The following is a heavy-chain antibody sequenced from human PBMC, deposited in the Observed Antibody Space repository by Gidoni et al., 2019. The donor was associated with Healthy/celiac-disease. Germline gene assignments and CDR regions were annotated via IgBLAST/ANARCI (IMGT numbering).Heavy chain of an antibody. CDR3: TTNRHYCTNGVCYNRVYMDV. CDR2: IKSKTDGGTT. CDR1: GFPFSNAW. J-gene: IGHJ6*03. V-gene: IGHV3-15*01. Sequence: EVQLVESGGGLVKPGGSLRLSCAASGFPFSNAWMSWVRQAPGKGLEWVGRIKSKTDGGTTDYAAPVKGRFTISRDDSKNTLYLQMNSLKTEDTAVYYCTTNRHYCTNGVCYNRVYMDVWGKGTTVTVSS. D-gene: IGHD2-8*01.